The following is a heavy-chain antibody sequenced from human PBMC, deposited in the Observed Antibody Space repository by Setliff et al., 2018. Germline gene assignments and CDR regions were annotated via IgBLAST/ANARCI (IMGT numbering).Heavy chain of an antibody. J-gene: IGHJ4*02. Sequence: SVKVSCKASGGTFSNYAISWVRQAPGQGLEWMGGIIPIFGTANYAQKFQGRVTITTDESTSTAYMELSSLRSEDTAVYYCARGNYYDSSGYSVDYWGQGTLVTVSS. CDR2: IIPIFGTA. D-gene: IGHD3-22*01. V-gene: IGHV1-69*05. CDR3: ARGNYYDSSGYSVDY. CDR1: GGTFSNYA.